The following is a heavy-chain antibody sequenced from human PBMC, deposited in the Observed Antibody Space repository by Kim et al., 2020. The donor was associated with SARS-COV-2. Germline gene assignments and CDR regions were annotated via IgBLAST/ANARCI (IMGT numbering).Heavy chain of an antibody. CDR3: ARHGRLAPGLNWFDP. CDR1: GGSISSYY. Sequence: SETLSLTCTVSGGSISSYYWSWIRQPPGKGLEWIGYIYYSGSTNYNPSLKSRVTISVDTSKNQFSLKLSSVTAADTAVYYCARHGRLAPGLNWFDPWGQGTLVTVSS. CDR2: IYYSGST. D-gene: IGHD3-9*01. V-gene: IGHV4-59*08. J-gene: IGHJ5*02.